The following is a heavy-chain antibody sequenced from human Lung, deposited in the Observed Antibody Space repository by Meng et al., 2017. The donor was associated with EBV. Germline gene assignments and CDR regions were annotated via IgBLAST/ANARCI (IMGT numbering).Heavy chain of an antibody. Sequence: EVQLVESGGGLVKPGESXXLSCAASGFIFSNYNMNWVRQAPGKGLEWVSSISSGNSYIYYADSVKGRFTISRDNAKNSLSLQMNSLRAEDTAVYYCARLSGTGWFDPWGQGTLVTVSS. CDR3: ARLSGTGWFDP. CDR1: GFIFSNYN. V-gene: IGHV3-21*02. J-gene: IGHJ5*02. D-gene: IGHD1-7*01. CDR2: ISSGNSYI.